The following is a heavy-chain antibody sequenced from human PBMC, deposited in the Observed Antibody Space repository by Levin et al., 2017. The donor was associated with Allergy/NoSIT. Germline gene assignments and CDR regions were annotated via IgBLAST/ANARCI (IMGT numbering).Heavy chain of an antibody. D-gene: IGHD3-3*01. V-gene: IGHV3-23*01. Sequence: HAGGSLRLSCAASGFTFSSYAMSWVRQAPGKGLEWVSAISGSGGSTYYADSVKGRFTISRDNSKNTLYLQMNSLRAEDTAVYYCAKEDYDFWSGYSTKYYYYGMDVWGQGTTVTVSS. CDR3: AKEDYDFWSGYSTKYYYYGMDV. CDR2: ISGSGGST. CDR1: GFTFSSYA. J-gene: IGHJ6*02.